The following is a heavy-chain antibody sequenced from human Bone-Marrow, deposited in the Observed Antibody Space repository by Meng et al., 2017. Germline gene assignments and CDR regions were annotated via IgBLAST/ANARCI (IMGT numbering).Heavy chain of an antibody. Sequence: QGQLQQWGAGLLDPSETPSTTCAVYGGSFSGYYWGWIRQPPGKGLEWIGEINHSGSTNYNPFLKSRVTISVDTSKNQFSLKLSSVTAADTAVYYCARGPRRAIAAAGTGYFDLWGRGTLVTVSS. V-gene: IGHV4-34*01. J-gene: IGHJ2*01. D-gene: IGHD6-13*01. CDR1: GGSFSGYY. CDR2: INHSGST. CDR3: ARGPRRAIAAAGTGYFDL.